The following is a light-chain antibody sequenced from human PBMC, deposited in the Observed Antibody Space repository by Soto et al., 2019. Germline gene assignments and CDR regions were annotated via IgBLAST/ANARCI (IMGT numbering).Light chain of an antibody. CDR3: KQYDNLPMS. V-gene: IGKV1-33*01. CDR1: QDISNY. CDR2: DAS. Sequence: DIQMTQSPSSLSASVGDRVTITCQASQDISNYLNWYQQKPGKAPKLLIYDASNLEKGVPSRFNGIGSGTDCTFAISGLQPQNIATEACKQYDNLPMSFGQGTELEIK. J-gene: IGKJ2*03.